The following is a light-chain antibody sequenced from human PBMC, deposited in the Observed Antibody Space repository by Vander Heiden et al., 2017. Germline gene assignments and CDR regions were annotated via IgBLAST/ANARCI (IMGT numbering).Light chain of an antibody. CDR3: QAWDSRTAV. CDR2: QDF. CDR1: KVGNKD. Sequence: SSELTQPPPVSVSPGQPASIPCSGDKVGNKDTYWYQQKPGQSPVLVIYQDFKRPSGIPGRFSGSNSGNTATLTIGGTQAMDEADYYCQAWDSRTAVFGGGTKLTVL. V-gene: IGLV3-1*01. J-gene: IGLJ3*02.